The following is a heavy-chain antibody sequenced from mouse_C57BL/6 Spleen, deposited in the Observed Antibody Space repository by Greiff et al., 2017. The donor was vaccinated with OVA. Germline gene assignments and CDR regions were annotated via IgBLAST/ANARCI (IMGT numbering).Heavy chain of an antibody. V-gene: IGHV1-80*01. CDR1: GYAFSSYW. CDR3: AGSADDYDGAWFAY. D-gene: IGHD2-4*01. CDR2: IYPGDGDT. Sequence: QVQLKESGAELVKPGASVKISCKASGYAFSSYWMNWVKQRPGKGLEWIGQIYPGDGDTNYNGKFKGKATLTADKSSSTAYMQLSSLTSEDAAVYFCAGSADDYDGAWFAYWGQGTLVTVSA. J-gene: IGHJ3*01.